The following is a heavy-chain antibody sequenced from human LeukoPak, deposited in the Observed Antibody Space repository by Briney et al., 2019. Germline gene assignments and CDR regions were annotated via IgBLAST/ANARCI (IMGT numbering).Heavy chain of an antibody. D-gene: IGHD3-22*01. CDR1: GGSISSSSYY. CDR2: IYYSGST. V-gene: IGHV4-39*01. CDR3: AGGYEYYFDY. Sequence: PSETLSLTCTVSGGSISSSSYYWGWIRQPPGKGLEWIGSIYYSGSTYYNPSLKSRVTISVDTPKNQFSLKLSSVTAADTAVYYCAGGYEYYFDYWGQGTLVTVSS. J-gene: IGHJ4*02.